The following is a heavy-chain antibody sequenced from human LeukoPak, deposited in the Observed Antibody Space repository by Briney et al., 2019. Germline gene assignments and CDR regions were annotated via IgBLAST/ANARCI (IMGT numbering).Heavy chain of an antibody. Sequence: ASVKVSCKASGYTFTSYGISLVRQSPGQGVEWMGWISAYNGHTNYAQKLQGRVTMTTDASTSTAYMELRGLRSDDTAVYFCARGLNAFAAHYYFDSWGQGTLVTVSS. CDR1: GYTFTSYG. D-gene: IGHD3-16*01. CDR2: ISAYNGHT. V-gene: IGHV1-18*01. J-gene: IGHJ4*02. CDR3: ARGLNAFAAHYYFDS.